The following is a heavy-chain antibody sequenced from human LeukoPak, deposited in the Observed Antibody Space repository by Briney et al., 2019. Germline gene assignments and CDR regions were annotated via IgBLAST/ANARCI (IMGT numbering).Heavy chain of an antibody. Sequence: GGSLRLSCAASGFTFSSYSMNWVRQAPGKGLEWVSSISSSSSYIYYADSVKDRFTISRDNAKNSLYLQMNSLRAEDTAVYYCARDVGFVTTGYYYYMDVWGKGTTVTVSS. V-gene: IGHV3-21*01. CDR3: ARDVGFVTTGYYYYMDV. J-gene: IGHJ6*03. CDR2: ISSSSSYI. CDR1: GFTFSSYS. D-gene: IGHD4-11*01.